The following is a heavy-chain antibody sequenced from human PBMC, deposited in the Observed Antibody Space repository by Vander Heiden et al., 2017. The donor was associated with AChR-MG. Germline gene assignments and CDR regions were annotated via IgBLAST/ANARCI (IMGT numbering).Heavy chain of an antibody. CDR2: IKSDGTDI. Sequence: EVQLVESGGGLVQPGGSLRLPCAGSGFRFSTSWMHWVRQAPGKGPEWVSRIKSDGTDITYADPVNGRFTTSRDNAKNTLYLQMNGLSAEDTAVYYCARDSRYNWNHIDCWGQGTLVTVSS. CDR3: ARDSRYNWNHIDC. V-gene: IGHV3-74*01. J-gene: IGHJ4*02. D-gene: IGHD1-1*01. CDR1: GFRFSTSW.